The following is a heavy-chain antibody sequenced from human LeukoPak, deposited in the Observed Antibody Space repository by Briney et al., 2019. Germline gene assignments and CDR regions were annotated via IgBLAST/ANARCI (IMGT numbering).Heavy chain of an antibody. J-gene: IGHJ4*02. CDR1: GFTFSTYT. V-gene: IGHV3-23*01. CDR2: IGSSGGGI. D-gene: IGHD7-27*01. Sequence: PGGSLRLSCAASGFTFSTYTMYWVCHPPGKRLEWVSIIGSSGGGIHYADSVKGRFTISRDNSKNALYLQMNSLRVEDTAVYYCAIDPNWGTHSWGQGVLVTVSS. CDR3: AIDPNWGTHS.